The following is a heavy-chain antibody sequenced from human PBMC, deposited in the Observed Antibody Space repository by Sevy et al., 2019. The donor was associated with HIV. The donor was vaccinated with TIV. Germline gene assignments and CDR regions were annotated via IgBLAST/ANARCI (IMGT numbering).Heavy chain of an antibody. CDR3: ARRLAAAGGGNEYFQP. Sequence: SETLSLTCTVSGGSINNKAYYWAWIRQPPGKGLEWIVSMSYSGNSYYNPSLNCLVTISLDTSKNQFSLRLTFVTAADTAVYYCARRLAAAGGGNEYFQPWGQGTLVTVSS. CDR1: GGSINNKAYY. V-gene: IGHV4-39*01. J-gene: IGHJ1*01. CDR2: MSYSGNS. D-gene: IGHD6-13*01.